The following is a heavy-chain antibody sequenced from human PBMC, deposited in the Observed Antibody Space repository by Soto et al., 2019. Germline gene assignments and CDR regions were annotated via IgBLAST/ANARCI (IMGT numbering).Heavy chain of an antibody. CDR2: ISYDGTNK. Sequence: QVQLVESGGGVVQPGRSLGLSCAASGFTFSTYGMHWVRQAPGKGLEWVAVISYDGTNKYYADSVNGRFTISRDNSKNTLYLQMNSLTAEDTAVYYCARDQGGVNCCGVRCYYYYGMDVWGQGTTVTVSS. CDR1: GFTFSTYG. V-gene: IGHV3-30*03. J-gene: IGHJ6*02. D-gene: IGHD2-15*01. CDR3: ARDQGGVNCCGVRCYYYYGMDV.